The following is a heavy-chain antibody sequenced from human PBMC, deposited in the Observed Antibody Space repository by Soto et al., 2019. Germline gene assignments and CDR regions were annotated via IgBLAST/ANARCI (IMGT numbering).Heavy chain of an antibody. CDR2: ISGSGGST. CDR3: AKGYYGSGTSYYYYYYYGMAF. Sequence: GGSLRLSCAASGFTFSSYAMSWVRQAPGKGLEWVSAISGSGGSTYYADSVKGRFTISRDNSKNTLYLQMNSLRAEDTAVYYCAKGYYGSGTSYYYYYYYGMAFWGQGTTVTVSS. V-gene: IGHV3-23*01. D-gene: IGHD3-10*01. J-gene: IGHJ6*02. CDR1: GFTFSSYA.